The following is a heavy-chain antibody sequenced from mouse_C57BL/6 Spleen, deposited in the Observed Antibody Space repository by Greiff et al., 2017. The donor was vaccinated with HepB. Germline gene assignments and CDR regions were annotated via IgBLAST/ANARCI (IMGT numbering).Heavy chain of an antibody. CDR2: IYPGDGDT. D-gene: IGHD1-1*01. J-gene: IGHJ2*01. Sequence: VQLQQSGPELVKPGASVKISCKASGYAFSSSWMNWVKQRPGKGLEWIGRIYPGDGDTNYNGKFKGKATLTADKSSSTAYMQLSSLTSEDSAVYFCARGEGDYYGSSYRYFDYWGQSTTLTVSS. V-gene: IGHV1-82*01. CDR1: GYAFSSSW. CDR3: ARGEGDYYGSSYRYFDY.